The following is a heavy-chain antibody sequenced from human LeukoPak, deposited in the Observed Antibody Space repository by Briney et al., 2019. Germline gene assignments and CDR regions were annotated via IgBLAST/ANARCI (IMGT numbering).Heavy chain of an antibody. CDR1: GYTFTIYG. Sequence: ASVRVSCKASGYTFTIYGMHWVRQAPGQRLEWMGWFNAGNGNTKYSQKFQGRVTITRDTSASTAYMELSSLRSEDTAVYYCARVGRGYYYFLDYWGQGTLVTVSS. V-gene: IGHV1-3*01. D-gene: IGHD3-22*01. CDR2: FNAGNGNT. J-gene: IGHJ4*02. CDR3: ARVGRGYYYFLDY.